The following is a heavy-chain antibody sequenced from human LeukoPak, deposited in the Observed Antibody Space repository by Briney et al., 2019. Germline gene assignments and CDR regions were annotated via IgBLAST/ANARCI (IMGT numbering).Heavy chain of an antibody. CDR1: GFTFSSSG. V-gene: IGHV3-33*01. CDR3: ARESRYCSGGSCTGAFDI. D-gene: IGHD2-15*01. CDR2: ILYNGSNK. J-gene: IGHJ3*02. Sequence: GGSLRLSCAASGFTFSSSGMHWVRQAPGKGLEWVAVILYNGSNKYYTDSVKGRFTISRDNSKNTLYLQMNSLRAEGTAVYYCARESRYCSGGSCTGAFDIWGQGTMVTVSS.